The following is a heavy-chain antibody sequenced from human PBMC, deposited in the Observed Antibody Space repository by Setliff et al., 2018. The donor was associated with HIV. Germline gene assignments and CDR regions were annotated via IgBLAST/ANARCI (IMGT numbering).Heavy chain of an antibody. J-gene: IGHJ4*02. D-gene: IGHD2-15*01. CDR2: LYSSGST. CDR3: ARGLLGAYFDY. V-gene: IGHV4-61*02. CDR1: GASISSGNYH. Sequence: SETLSLTCTVSGASISSGNYHWSWIRQPAGKGLEWIGRLYSSGSTNFNPSLKSRVSISVDTSKNQFSLRLTSVTAADTAVYYCARGLLGAYFDYWGQGTLVTVSS.